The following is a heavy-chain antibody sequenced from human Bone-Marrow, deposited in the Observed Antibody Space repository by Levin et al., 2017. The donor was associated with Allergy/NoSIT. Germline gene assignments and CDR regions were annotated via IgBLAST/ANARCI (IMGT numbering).Heavy chain of an antibody. CDR2: IYLSGST. V-gene: IGHV4-30-2*01. CDR3: ARVAGYSFGYYFDH. CDR1: GVSIRSGGYS. Sequence: SQTLSLPCAVSGVSIRSGGYSWRWIRQPPGKGLEWIGNIYLSGSTNDNPSLKSRVTISVDRSKNQFSLKLSSVTAADTAVYYCARVAGYSFGYYFDHWGQGTLVTVSS. D-gene: IGHD5-18*01. J-gene: IGHJ4*02.